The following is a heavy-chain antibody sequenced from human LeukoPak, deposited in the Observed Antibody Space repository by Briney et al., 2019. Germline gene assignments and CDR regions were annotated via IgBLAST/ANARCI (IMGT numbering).Heavy chain of an antibody. CDR1: GGSFSGYY. J-gene: IGHJ4*02. D-gene: IGHD5-18*01. CDR3: ARFYFRGYSYGYNY. V-gene: IGHV4-34*01. Sequence: SETLSLTCAVYGGSFSGYYWSWIRQPPGKGLEWIGEINHSGSTNYNPSLKSRVTISVDTSKNQFSLKLSSVTAADTAVYYCARFYFRGYSYGYNYWGQGTLVTVST. CDR2: INHSGST.